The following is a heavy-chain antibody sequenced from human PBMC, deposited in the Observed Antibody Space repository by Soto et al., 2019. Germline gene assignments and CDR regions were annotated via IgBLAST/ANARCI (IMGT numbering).Heavy chain of an antibody. CDR3: ERALIYRYSICLLDY. V-gene: IGHV3-23*01. CDR2: FSGRGGST. CDR1: GFTFSSYA. J-gene: IGHJ4*02. Sequence: EVQLLESGGGLVKPGGSLRLSCAASGFTFSSYAMSWVRQAPGKGLEWVSAFSGRGGSTYYADSVKGRVTISRDNSTNTLYLHMNRLRAEDTAVYDCERALIYRYSICLLDYWGQGTLVTVSS. D-gene: IGHD5-18*01.